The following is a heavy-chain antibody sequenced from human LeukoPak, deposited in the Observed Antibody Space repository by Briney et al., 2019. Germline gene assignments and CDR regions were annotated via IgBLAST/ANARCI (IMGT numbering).Heavy chain of an antibody. Sequence: GGSLRLSCAASGFTFSSYAMHCVRQAPGKGLEWVAVISYDGSNKYYADSVKGRFTISRDNSKNTLYLQMNSLRAEDTAVYYCARRRVAAAGPNHAFDIWGQGTMVTVSS. CDR3: ARRRVAAAGPNHAFDI. CDR1: GFTFSSYA. CDR2: ISYDGSNK. D-gene: IGHD6-13*01. J-gene: IGHJ3*02. V-gene: IGHV3-30*04.